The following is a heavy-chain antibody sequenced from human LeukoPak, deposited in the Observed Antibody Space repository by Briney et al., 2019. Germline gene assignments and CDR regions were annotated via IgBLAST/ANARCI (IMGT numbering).Heavy chain of an antibody. CDR3: ARDGHRRYHYDSSGREDAFDI. V-gene: IGHV1-18*01. D-gene: IGHD3-22*01. Sequence: ASVKVSCKASGYTFTDYGISWVRQAPGQGLEWMGWISAYNGNTNYAQKLQGRVTMTRGTSTSTAYMELRSLRSDDTAVYYCARDGHRRYHYDSSGREDAFDIWGQGTMVTVSS. CDR2: ISAYNGNT. CDR1: GYTFTDYG. J-gene: IGHJ3*02.